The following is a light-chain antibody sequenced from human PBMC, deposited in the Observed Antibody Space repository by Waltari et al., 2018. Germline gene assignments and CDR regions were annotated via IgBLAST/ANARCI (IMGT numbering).Light chain of an antibody. Sequence: QSALTQPPSASGSPGQSVTISCTGTSSDVGTYNYVSWYQQHPDKAPKLMIYEVSKRPAGVPDRFSGAKSGNTASLTGSGLQADDEADYYCTSYAGSNNLLFGGGTKLTVL. J-gene: IGLJ2*01. V-gene: IGLV2-8*01. CDR1: SSDVGTYNY. CDR2: EVS. CDR3: TSYAGSNNLL.